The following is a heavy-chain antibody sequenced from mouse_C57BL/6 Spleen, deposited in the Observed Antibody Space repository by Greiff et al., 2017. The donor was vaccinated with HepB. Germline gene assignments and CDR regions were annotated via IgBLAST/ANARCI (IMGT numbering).Heavy chain of an antibody. V-gene: IGHV1-64*01. Sequence: VQLQQPGAELVKPGASVKLSCKASGYTFTSYWMHWVKQRPGQGLEWIGMIHPNSGSTNYNEKFKSKATLTVDKSSSTAYMQLSSLTSEDSAVYYCARPITTVVAVDFDYWGQGTTLTVSS. CDR3: ARPITTVVAVDFDY. CDR1: GYTFTSYW. D-gene: IGHD1-1*01. CDR2: IHPNSGST. J-gene: IGHJ2*01.